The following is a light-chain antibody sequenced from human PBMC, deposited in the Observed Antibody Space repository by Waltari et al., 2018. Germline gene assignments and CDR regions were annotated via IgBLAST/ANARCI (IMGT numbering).Light chain of an antibody. J-gene: IGLJ3*02. Sequence: NFILTQPHSVSESPGKTVTISCTRSSGSIASDYVQWYQQRPGSAPTIVIYEDDQRPAAVPVRVSGASDTYSNSPSRTIFKPKDEDEDDCYCHYYAGNNWMFGGGTKLTVL. CDR1: SGSIASDY. CDR2: EDD. V-gene: IGLV6-57*03. CDR3: HYYAGNNWM.